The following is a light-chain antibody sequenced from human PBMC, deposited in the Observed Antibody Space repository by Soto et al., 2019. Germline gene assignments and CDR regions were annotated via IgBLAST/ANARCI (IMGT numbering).Light chain of an antibody. Sequence: EIVLTQSPGTLSLSPGERATLSCRASQSIKHYLAWYQQRPGQSPRLLIYAASSRATGVPDRFSGGGSATDVTLTVSRLEPEDFAVYYCQQYGGSPRTFGQGTKLEIK. CDR2: AAS. V-gene: IGKV3-20*01. CDR3: QQYGGSPRT. CDR1: QSIKHY. J-gene: IGKJ2*01.